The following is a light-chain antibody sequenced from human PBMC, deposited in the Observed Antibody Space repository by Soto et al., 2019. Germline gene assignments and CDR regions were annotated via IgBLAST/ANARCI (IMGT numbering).Light chain of an antibody. V-gene: IGKV4-1*01. CDR3: QQYYSTPPT. Sequence: DIVMTQSPDSLAVSLGERATINCKSSQSVLYSSNNENYLAWYQQKPGQPPNLLIYWAPTRESGVPDRFSGSGSGTDLTLTISSLQAEDVAVYYCQQYYSTPPTFGQGTKVEIK. CDR2: WAP. CDR1: QSVLYSSNNENY. J-gene: IGKJ1*01.